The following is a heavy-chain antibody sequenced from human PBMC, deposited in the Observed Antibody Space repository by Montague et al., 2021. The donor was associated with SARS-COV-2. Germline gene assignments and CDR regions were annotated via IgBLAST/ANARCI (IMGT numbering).Heavy chain of an antibody. V-gene: IGHV4-59*02. CDR1: GSSVRSYY. CDR3: ARENTVTTFGGPYYIDS. Sequence: SETLSFTCIVSGSSVRSYYWSWIRQPPGKGLEWIGYIYDSGSTXXXPSXXXRVTISVDTSKNQFSLKLSSVTAADTAVYYCARENTVTTFGGPYYIDSWGQGTLVTVSA. J-gene: IGHJ4*02. CDR2: IYDSGST. D-gene: IGHD4-17*01.